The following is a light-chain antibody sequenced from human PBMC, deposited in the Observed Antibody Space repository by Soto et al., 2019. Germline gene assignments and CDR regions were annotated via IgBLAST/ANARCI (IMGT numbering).Light chain of an antibody. V-gene: IGLV2-23*02. CDR3: CSYAGHSTYV. Sequence: SALTQPASVYGSAGQSITISCTGTSSDVGSYNLVSWYQQHPGKAPKLMIYEVTKRPSGVSNRFSGSKSGNAASLTISGFQAEDETDYYCCSYAGHSTYVFGTGTKVTVL. CDR1: SSDVGSYNL. CDR2: EVT. J-gene: IGLJ1*01.